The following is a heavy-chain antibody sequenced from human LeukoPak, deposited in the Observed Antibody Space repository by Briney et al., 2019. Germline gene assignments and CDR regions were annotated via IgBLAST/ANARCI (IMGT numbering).Heavy chain of an antibody. CDR1: GSTFTSYK. CDR3: ARASSYYDSSGGY. Sequence: ASVKVSCKASGSTFTSYKMHWVRKPPGQGLEWRGIINPSGGSTSYAQKFQSRVTMTRDTSISTAYMELSRLRSDDTAVYYCARASSYYDSSGGYWGQGTLVTVSS. J-gene: IGHJ4*02. V-gene: IGHV1-46*01. CDR2: INPSGGST. D-gene: IGHD3-22*01.